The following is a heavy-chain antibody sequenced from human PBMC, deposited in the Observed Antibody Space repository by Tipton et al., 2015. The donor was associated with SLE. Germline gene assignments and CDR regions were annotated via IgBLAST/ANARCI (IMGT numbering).Heavy chain of an antibody. Sequence: TLSLTCTVSGASVSNYYWSWIRQPPGKGLDWIGYFYTSGNTNYNPPLKNRVTISLDTSKNQFSLSLSSVTAADTAVYYCARYYSPSAFDIWGQGTMVTVSS. CDR2: FYTSGNT. V-gene: IGHV4-4*08. J-gene: IGHJ3*02. CDR1: GASVSNYY. D-gene: IGHD2/OR15-2a*01. CDR3: ARYYSPSAFDI.